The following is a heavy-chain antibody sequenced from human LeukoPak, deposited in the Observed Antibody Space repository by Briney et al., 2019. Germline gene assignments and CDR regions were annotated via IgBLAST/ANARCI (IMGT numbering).Heavy chain of an antibody. CDR3: ARDGFCDF. D-gene: IGHD3-3*01. Sequence: GGSLRLSCAASGFTFSTYGMSWVRQAPGKGLEWVSAISGNGYYTYYADSVKGRFTISRDNAENSLHLQMNSLRVDDSALYYCARDGFCDFWGQGTLVTVSS. CDR1: GFTFSTYG. V-gene: IGHV3-23*01. J-gene: IGHJ4*02. CDR2: ISGNGYYT.